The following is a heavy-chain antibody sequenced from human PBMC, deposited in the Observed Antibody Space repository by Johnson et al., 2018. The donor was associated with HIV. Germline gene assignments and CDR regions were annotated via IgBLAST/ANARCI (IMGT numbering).Heavy chain of an antibody. CDR1: GFTFSSYA. Sequence: QMQLVESGGGLVKPGGSLRLSCAASGFTFSSYAMHWVRQAPGKGLEWVAVISYDGSNKYYADSVKGRFTISRENAKNSLYLQMNSLRAGDTAVYYCARVTNDAFDIWGQGTMVTVSS. CDR3: ARVTNDAFDI. CDR2: ISYDGSNK. V-gene: IGHV3-30*14. J-gene: IGHJ3*02.